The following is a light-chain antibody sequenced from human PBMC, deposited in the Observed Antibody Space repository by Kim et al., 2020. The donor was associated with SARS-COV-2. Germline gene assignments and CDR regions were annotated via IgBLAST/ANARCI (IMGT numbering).Light chain of an antibody. CDR2: DAS. V-gene: IGKV1-33*01. J-gene: IGKJ4*01. Sequence: ASVGDRVIITCRASQDISNSLDWYQQRPGKAPKLLIYDASRLVTGAPSRFSGSGFATDFTFTITNLQPEDVATYYCQQYDNLPQTFGAGTKVDIK. CDR3: QQYDNLPQT. CDR1: QDISNS.